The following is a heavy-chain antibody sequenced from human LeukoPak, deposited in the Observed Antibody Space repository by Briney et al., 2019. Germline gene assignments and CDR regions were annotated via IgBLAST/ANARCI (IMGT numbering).Heavy chain of an antibody. CDR1: GFTFSNCG. CDR2: IRSNGNV. V-gene: IGHV3-21*01. J-gene: IGHJ4*02. CDR3: ARDWGRRTAPFDH. D-gene: IGHD3-16*01. Sequence: GGSLRLSCAASGFTFSNCGMNWVRQSLEKGLEWVSSIRSNGNVYYADSVKGRFTISRDNAENSLSLQMNSLTPEDAAIYFCARDWGRRTAPFDHWGRGTRVTVSS.